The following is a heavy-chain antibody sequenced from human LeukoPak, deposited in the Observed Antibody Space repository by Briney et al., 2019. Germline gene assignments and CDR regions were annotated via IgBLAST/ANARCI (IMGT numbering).Heavy chain of an antibody. J-gene: IGHJ1*01. CDR2: IYHSGST. Sequence: PSESLSLTCTVSGGSISTYYWNWIRQPPGKGLEWIGYIYHSGSTNYNPSLQSRVTISVDTPKNQFSLSLNSVTAADTAVYYCARGGAARLHFQNWGQGTLVTVSS. D-gene: IGHD6-6*01. CDR1: GGSISTYY. CDR3: ARGGAARLHFQN. V-gene: IGHV4-59*01.